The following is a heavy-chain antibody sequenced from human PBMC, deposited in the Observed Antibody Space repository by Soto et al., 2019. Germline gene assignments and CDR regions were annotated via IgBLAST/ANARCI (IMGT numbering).Heavy chain of an antibody. J-gene: IGHJ6*02. D-gene: IGHD6-13*01. CDR1: GGSISSYY. Sequence: QVQLQESGPGLVKPSETLSLTCTVSGGSISSYYWSWIRQPAGKGLEWIGRIYTSGSTNYNPSLKRRVTMSVDTSKIQFSLELISVTAADTAVYYCARDPQEYSSSWYYYYYYGMDVWGQGTTVTVSS. V-gene: IGHV4-4*07. CDR3: ARDPQEYSSSWYYYYYYGMDV. CDR2: IYTSGST.